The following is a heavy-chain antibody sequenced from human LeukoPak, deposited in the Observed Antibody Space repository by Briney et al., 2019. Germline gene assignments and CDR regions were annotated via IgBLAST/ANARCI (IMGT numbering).Heavy chain of an antibody. V-gene: IGHV3-30*18. D-gene: IGHD5-12*01. CDR2: ISYDGSNK. CDR3: AKHGGGYDYYYYGMGV. J-gene: IGHJ6*02. CDR1: GFTFSSYG. Sequence: GGSLRLSCAASGFTFSSYGMHWVRQAPGKGLEWVAVISYDGSNKYYADSVKGRFTISRDNSKNTLYLQMNSLRAEDTAVYYCAKHGGGYDYYYYGMGVWGQGTTVTVSS.